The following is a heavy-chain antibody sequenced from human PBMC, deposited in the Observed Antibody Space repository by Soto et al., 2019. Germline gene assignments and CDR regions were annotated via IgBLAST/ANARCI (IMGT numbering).Heavy chain of an antibody. CDR3: ARPLTTEWELHINVY. D-gene: IGHD1-26*01. Sequence: PGGSLRLSCAAPGFTFCNYWMSWVRQAPGKGLEWVANIKEDGSEKYYVDSVKGRFTISRDNAKNSLYLQMNSRRAEDMAVYYCARPLTTEWELHINVYWGQGALVTFS. CDR2: IKEDGSEK. J-gene: IGHJ4*02. V-gene: IGHV3-7*01. CDR1: GFTFCNYW.